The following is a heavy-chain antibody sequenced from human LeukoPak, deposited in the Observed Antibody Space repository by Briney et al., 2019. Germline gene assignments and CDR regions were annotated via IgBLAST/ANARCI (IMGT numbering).Heavy chain of an antibody. CDR3: AKDGIYIYYYDSSGPDDY. J-gene: IGHJ4*02. D-gene: IGHD3-22*01. V-gene: IGHV3-66*01. CDR1: GFTVSSNY. Sequence: PGGSLRLSCAASGFTVSSNYMSWVRQAPGKGLEWVSVIYSGGSTYYADSVKGRFTISRDNSKNTLYLQMNSLRAEDTAVYYCAKDGIYIYYYDSSGPDDYWGQGTLVTVSS. CDR2: IYSGGST.